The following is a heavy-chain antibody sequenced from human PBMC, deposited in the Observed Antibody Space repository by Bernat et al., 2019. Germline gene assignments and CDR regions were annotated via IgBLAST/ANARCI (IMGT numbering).Heavy chain of an antibody. CDR1: GFTFSSYG. J-gene: IGHJ4*02. Sequence: QVQLVESGGGVVQPARSLRLSCAASGFTFSSYGMHWVRQAPGKGLEWVAVISYDGSNKYYADSVKGRFTISRDNSKNTLYLQMNSLRAEDTAVYYCAGAPSSPATPHFDYWGQGTLVTVSS. CDR2: ISYDGSNK. CDR3: AGAPSSPATPHFDY. V-gene: IGHV3-30*03. D-gene: IGHD6-6*01.